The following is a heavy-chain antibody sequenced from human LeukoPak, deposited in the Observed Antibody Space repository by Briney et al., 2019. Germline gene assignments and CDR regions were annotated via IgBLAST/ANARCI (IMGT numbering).Heavy chain of an antibody. V-gene: IGHV3-23*01. CDR2: ISGSTGST. D-gene: IGHD2-2*01. Sequence: GGSLRLSCAASGFTFSNYAMNWVRQAPGKGLEWVSLISGSTGSTYYADSVKGRFSISRDNSKNTVYLQMNSLRVEDTAVYYCAKGGRPIVVVPAAMSLFDYWGQGTLVTVSS. CDR3: AKGGRPIVVVPAAMSLFDY. J-gene: IGHJ4*02. CDR1: GFTFSNYA.